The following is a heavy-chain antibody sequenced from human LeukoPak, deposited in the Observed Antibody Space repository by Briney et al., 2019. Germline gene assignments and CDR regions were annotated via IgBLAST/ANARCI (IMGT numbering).Heavy chain of an antibody. J-gene: IGHJ6*02. D-gene: IGHD4-11*01. Sequence: HTGGSLRLSCAASGVTLSSYAMSWARQAPGKGLEWVSGISSSGSGGNTYYADSVKGRFTISRDNAKNTLYLQMNSLRAEDTAVYYCARDQAAYSNYLPWNYGMDVWGQGTTVTVSS. CDR1: GVTLSSYA. V-gene: IGHV3-23*01. CDR3: ARDQAAYSNYLPWNYGMDV. CDR2: ISSSGSGGNT.